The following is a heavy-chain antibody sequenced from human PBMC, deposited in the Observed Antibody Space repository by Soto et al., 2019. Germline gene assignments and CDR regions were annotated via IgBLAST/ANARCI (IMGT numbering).Heavy chain of an antibody. V-gene: IGHV4-30-4*01. Sequence: SETLSFTCAVSGGSISSGDYYWSWIRQPPGKGLEWIGYIYYSGSTYYNPSLKSRVTISVDKSKNQFSLKLSSVTAADTAVYYCARDGGYSSSWYVDYYYYGMDVRGQGTTVTVSS. CDR3: ARDGGYSSSWYVDYYYYGMDV. J-gene: IGHJ6*02. CDR1: GGSISSGDYY. CDR2: IYYSGST. D-gene: IGHD6-13*01.